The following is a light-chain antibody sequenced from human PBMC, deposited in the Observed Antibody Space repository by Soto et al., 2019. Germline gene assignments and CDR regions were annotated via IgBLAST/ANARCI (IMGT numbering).Light chain of an antibody. CDR3: GTWDISLDTVV. CDR2: DNH. Sequence: QSVLTQPPSVSAAPGQTVTISCSGSSSNVGGNYVSWYQVLPQKAPKLLIYDNHKRHSGIPDRFSGSKSGTSATLGITDLQTGDEAEYYCGTWDISLDTVVFGGGTQLTVL. V-gene: IGLV1-51*01. J-gene: IGLJ7*01. CDR1: SSNVGGNY.